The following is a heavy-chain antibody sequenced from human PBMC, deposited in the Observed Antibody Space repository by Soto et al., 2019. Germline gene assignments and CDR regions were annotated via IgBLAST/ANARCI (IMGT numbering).Heavy chain of an antibody. CDR3: ASAPKIGGGFGLGYYYGMDV. J-gene: IGHJ6*02. CDR2: IIPIFGTA. Sequence: ASVKVSCKASGGTFSSYAISWVRQAPGQGLEWMGGIIPIFGTANYAQKFQGRVTITADESTSTAYMELSSLRSEDTAVYYCASAPKIGGGFGLGYYYGMDVWG. V-gene: IGHV1-69*13. D-gene: IGHD3-3*01. CDR1: GGTFSSYA.